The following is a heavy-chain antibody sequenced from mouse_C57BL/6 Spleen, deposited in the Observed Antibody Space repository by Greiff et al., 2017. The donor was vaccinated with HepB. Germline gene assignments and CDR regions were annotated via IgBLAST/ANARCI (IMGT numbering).Heavy chain of an antibody. CDR3: ARGDTYYYGSGYGGYFDV. CDR1: GYAFSSYW. Sequence: QVQLQQSGAELVKPGASVKISCKASGYAFSSYWMNWVKQRPGKGLEWIGQIYPGDGDTNYNGKFKGKATLTADKSSSTAYMQLSSLTSEDSAVYFCARGDTYYYGSGYGGYFDVWGTGTTVTVSS. J-gene: IGHJ1*03. V-gene: IGHV1-80*01. D-gene: IGHD1-1*01. CDR2: IYPGDGDT.